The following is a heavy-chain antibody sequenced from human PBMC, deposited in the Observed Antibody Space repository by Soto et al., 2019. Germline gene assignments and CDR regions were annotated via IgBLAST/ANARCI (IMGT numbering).Heavy chain of an antibody. J-gene: IGHJ6*02. CDR2: MNPNSGNT. Sequence: ASVKVSCKASGYTFTSYDINWVRQATGQGLEWMGWMNPNSGNTGCAQKFQGRVTMTRNTSISTAYMELSSLRSEDTAVYYCARATRGRGYSYGLLSYYYGMDVWGQGTTVTVSS. V-gene: IGHV1-8*01. CDR1: GYTFTSYD. D-gene: IGHD5-18*01. CDR3: ARATRGRGYSYGLLSYYYGMDV.